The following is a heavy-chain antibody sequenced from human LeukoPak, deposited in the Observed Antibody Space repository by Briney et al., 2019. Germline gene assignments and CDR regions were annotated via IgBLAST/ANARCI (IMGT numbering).Heavy chain of an antibody. J-gene: IGHJ4*02. V-gene: IGHV3-30*02. D-gene: IGHD6-6*01. CDR2: IRYDASNK. Sequence: GGSLRLSCAASGFTFSSYGMHWVRQAPGKGLEWVAFIRYDASNKYYADSVKGRFTISRDNSKNTLYLQMNSLRAEDTAVYYCASSSLSRYFDYWGQGTLVTVSS. CDR3: ASSSLSRYFDY. CDR1: GFTFSSYG.